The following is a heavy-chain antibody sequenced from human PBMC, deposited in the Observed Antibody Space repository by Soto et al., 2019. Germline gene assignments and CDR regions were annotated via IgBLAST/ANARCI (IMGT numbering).Heavy chain of an antibody. CDR2: IYSGGST. J-gene: IGHJ5*02. D-gene: IGHD2-15*01. V-gene: IGHV3-53*01. CDR1: GFTVSSNY. Sequence: GGSLRLSCAASGFTVSSNYMSWVRQAPGKGLEWVSVIYSGGSTYYADSVKGRFTISRDNSKNTLYLQMNSLKTEDTAVYYCTTDLWRIAVVVGSTGYFNPWGQGTPVTVSS. CDR3: TTDLWRIAVVVGSTGYFNP.